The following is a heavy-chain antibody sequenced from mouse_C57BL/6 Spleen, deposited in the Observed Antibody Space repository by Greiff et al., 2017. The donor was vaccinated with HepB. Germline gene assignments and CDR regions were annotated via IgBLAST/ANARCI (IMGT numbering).Heavy chain of an antibody. D-gene: IGHD2-1*01. Sequence: QVQLKESGAELVRPGASVKMSCKASGYTFTSYNMHWVKQTPRQGLEWIGAIYPGNGDTSYNQKFKGKATLTVDKSSSTAYMQLSSLTSEDSAVYFCAKGGYYGNYCYAMDYWGQGTSVTVSS. J-gene: IGHJ4*01. CDR3: AKGGYYGNYCYAMDY. V-gene: IGHV1-12*01. CDR2: IYPGNGDT. CDR1: GYTFTSYN.